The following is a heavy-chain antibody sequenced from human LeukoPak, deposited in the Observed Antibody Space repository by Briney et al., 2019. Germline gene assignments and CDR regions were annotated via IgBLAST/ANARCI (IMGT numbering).Heavy chain of an antibody. Sequence: SQTLSLTCTVSGGSISSGSYYWSWIRQPAGKGLEWIGRIYSSGITNYNPSLKSRVTISVDTSKNQFSLKLSSVTAADTAVYYCARVTDSSGWDRGWYFDLWGRGTLVTVSS. CDR3: ARVTDSSGWDRGWYFDL. V-gene: IGHV4-61*02. D-gene: IGHD6-19*01. CDR1: GGSISSGSYY. J-gene: IGHJ2*01. CDR2: IYSSGIT.